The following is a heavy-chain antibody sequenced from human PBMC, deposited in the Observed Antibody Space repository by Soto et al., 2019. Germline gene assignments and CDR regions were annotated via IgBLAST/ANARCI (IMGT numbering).Heavy chain of an antibody. V-gene: IGHV4-34*01. CDR1: GGSLSGYY. CDR3: ARRTRRNNRNTGPVGIWFDP. CDR2: INHSGST. Sequence: SETLSLTCAVYGGSLSGYYWSWIRQPPGKGLEWIGEINHSGSTNYNPSLKSRVTISVDTSKNQFSLKLSSVTAADTAVYYCARRTRRNNRNTGPVGIWFDPWGQGTLVTVSS. J-gene: IGHJ5*02. D-gene: IGHD1-1*01.